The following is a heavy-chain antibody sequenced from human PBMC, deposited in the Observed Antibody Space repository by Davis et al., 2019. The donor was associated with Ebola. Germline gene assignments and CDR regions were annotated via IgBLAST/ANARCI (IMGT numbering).Heavy chain of an antibody. CDR2: IYYSGST. CDR3: AGQATGILGWFDP. J-gene: IGHJ5*02. CDR1: GGSISSGGYY. D-gene: IGHD1-14*01. V-gene: IGHV4-39*01. Sequence: MPSETLSLTCTVSGGSISSGGYYWSWIRQHPGKGLEWIGYIYYSGSTYYNPSLKSRVTISVDTSKNQFSLKLSSVTAADTAVYYCAGQATGILGWFDPWGQGTLVTVSS.